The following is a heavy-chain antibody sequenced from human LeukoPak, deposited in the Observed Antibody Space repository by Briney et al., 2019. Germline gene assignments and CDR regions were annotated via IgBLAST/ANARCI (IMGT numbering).Heavy chain of an antibody. CDR3: ARGGTLFTFFDS. CDR2: IYITGNT. CDR1: GGSISSDDYY. J-gene: IGHJ4*02. V-gene: IGHV4-61*02. Sequence: KPSQTLSLTCTESGGSISSDDYYWNWIRQPAGRGLEWIGRIYITGNTMYNPSLESRVRMSIDTSKNQVPLTVKSVTAADTAVYYCARGGTLFTFFDSWGQGTLVTVSS.